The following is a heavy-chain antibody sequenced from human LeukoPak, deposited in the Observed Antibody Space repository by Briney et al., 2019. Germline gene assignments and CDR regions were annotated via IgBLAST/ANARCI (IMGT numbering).Heavy chain of an antibody. CDR1: GFTLSSYA. Sequence: GGSLRLSCAASGFTLSSYAMSWVRQAPGKGLDWVSAISASGGSTYYADSVKGRFTISRDNSKNTLFLQMNSLRVEDTAVYYCAKETKTRGGPIDYWGQGTLVTVSS. D-gene: IGHD2-2*01. CDR3: AKETKTRGGPIDY. J-gene: IGHJ4*02. V-gene: IGHV3-23*01. CDR2: ISASGGST.